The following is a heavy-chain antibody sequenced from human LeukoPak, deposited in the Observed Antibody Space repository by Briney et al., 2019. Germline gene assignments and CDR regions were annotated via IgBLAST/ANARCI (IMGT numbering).Heavy chain of an antibody. CDR2: IYSGGST. V-gene: IGHV3-53*01. Sequence: GGSLRLSCAASGFTVSSNYMNWVRQAPGKGLGWVSVIYSGGSTYYADSVKGRFTISRDNSKNTLYLQMNSLRAEDTAVYYCARRAGAYSHPYDYWGQGTLVTVSS. CDR1: GFTVSSNY. D-gene: IGHD4/OR15-4a*01. CDR3: ARRAGAYSHPYDY. J-gene: IGHJ4*02.